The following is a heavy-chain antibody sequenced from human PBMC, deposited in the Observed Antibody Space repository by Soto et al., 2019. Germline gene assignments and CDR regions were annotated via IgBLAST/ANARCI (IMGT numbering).Heavy chain of an antibody. CDR1: GGSIFSDY. CDR3: ARGYWFDP. CDR2: ISRGGSS. J-gene: IGHJ5*02. V-gene: IGHV4-59*01. Sequence: SETLSLTCTVSGGSIFSDYWTWIRQPPGKGLEWIGYISRGGSSRYAPSLKGRVTFSTDTSKNQVSLKLTYVTVADTAVYYCARGYWFDPWGPGTLVTVSS.